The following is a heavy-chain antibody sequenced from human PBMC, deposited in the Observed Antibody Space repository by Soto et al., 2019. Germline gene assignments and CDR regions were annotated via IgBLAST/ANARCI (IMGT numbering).Heavy chain of an antibody. CDR2: IYPEGDNK. V-gene: IGHV3-30-3*01. Sequence: QVHLVESGGGVMKPGGSLRLSGAVSGFTFSNHSMHWVRKPPGKGLEWVALIYPEGDNKYYADSVKGRFTTSRDNSKNTMYLQMNSLRVEDTAVYYCARDDEGWSDSDLGYWGQGALVTVSS. CDR1: GFTFSNHS. J-gene: IGHJ4*02. D-gene: IGHD3-3*01. CDR3: ARDDEGWSDSDLGY.